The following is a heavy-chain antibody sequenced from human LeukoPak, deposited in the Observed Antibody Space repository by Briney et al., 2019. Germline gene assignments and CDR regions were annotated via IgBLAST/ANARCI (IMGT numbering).Heavy chain of an antibody. CDR1: GFTVSSNY. CDR2: ISSRGSSI. D-gene: IGHD6-19*01. Sequence: GGSLRLSCAASGFTVSSNYMSWVRQAPGKGLEWVSYISSRGSSINYADSVKGRFTISRDNAKNSLYLQMNSLRAEDTAVYYCAGGNSSGWSPPSFFDYWGQGTLVTVSS. J-gene: IGHJ4*02. V-gene: IGHV3-11*04. CDR3: AGGNSSGWSPPSFFDY.